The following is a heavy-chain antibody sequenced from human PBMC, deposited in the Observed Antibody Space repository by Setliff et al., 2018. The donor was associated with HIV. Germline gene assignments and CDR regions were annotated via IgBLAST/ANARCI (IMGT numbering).Heavy chain of an antibody. Sequence: SETLSLTCAAFGESVSGYYWSWIRQPPGKGLEWIGEINHTGSTNYNPSLKSRVTISVDTSKNQFSLKLSSVTAADTAVYYCARDRSNWNYGKNYMDVWGKGTMVTVSS. D-gene: IGHD1-7*01. CDR3: ARDRSNWNYGKNYMDV. V-gene: IGHV4-34*01. CDR2: INHTGST. CDR1: GESVSGYY. J-gene: IGHJ6*03.